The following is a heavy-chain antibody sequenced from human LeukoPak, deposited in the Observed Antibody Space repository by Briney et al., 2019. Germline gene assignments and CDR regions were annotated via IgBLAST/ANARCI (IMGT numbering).Heavy chain of an antibody. CDR1: GGSFSGYY. CDR2: INDSGSN. D-gene: IGHD6-19*01. J-gene: IGHJ5*02. Sequence: PSETLSLTCAVYGGSFSGYYWSWIRRPPGKGLEWIGEINDSGSNKYNPSLKSRFIMSVDTPKNQFSLKFNSVTAADTAVYYCARRSGKAVAGVNWFDPWGQGTLVIVSS. CDR3: ARRSGKAVAGVNWFDP. V-gene: IGHV4-34*01.